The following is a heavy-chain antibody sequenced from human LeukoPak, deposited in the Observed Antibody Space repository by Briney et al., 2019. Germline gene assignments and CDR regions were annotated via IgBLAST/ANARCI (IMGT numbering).Heavy chain of an antibody. CDR3: ARDDGGWYYFDY. Sequence: GGSLRLSCAASGFTFSSYSMNWVRQAPGKGLEWVSSISSSSSYIYYADSVKGRFTISRDNAKNSLYLQMNSLRAEDTAVYYCARDDGGWYYFDYWGQGTLVTVSS. V-gene: IGHV3-21*04. D-gene: IGHD6-19*01. CDR2: ISSSSSYI. J-gene: IGHJ4*02. CDR1: GFTFSSYS.